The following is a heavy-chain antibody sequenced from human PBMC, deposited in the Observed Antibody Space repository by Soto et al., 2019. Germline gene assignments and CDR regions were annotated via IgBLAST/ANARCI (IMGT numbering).Heavy chain of an antibody. CDR1: GGSISSSSYY. J-gene: IGHJ5*02. CDR3: ARPRAPGNWFDP. CDR2: IYYSGST. V-gene: IGHV4-39*01. Sequence: QLQLQESGPGLVKPSETLSLTCTVSGGSISSSSYYWGWIRQPPGKGLEWIGSIYYSGSTYYNPSLKSRVTISVDTSKNQFALKLSSVTAADTAVYYCARPRAPGNWFDPWGQGTLVTVSS. D-gene: IGHD1-26*01.